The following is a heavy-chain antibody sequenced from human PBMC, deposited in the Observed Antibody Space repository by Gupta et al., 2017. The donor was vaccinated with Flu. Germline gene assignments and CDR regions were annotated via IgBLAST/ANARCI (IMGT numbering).Heavy chain of an antibody. V-gene: IGHV4-39*01. J-gene: IGHJ4*02. CDR3: ARSCCGYAFDY. Sequence: QLQLQESGPGLVKPSETLSLTCTASGGSISSSSYYWGWIRRPPGKGLEWIGSIYYTGSTYYNPSLKSRLTISVDTSKNQFSLKLISVTAADTAVYYCARSCCGYAFDYWGQGSLVTVSS. CDR1: GGSISSSSYY. D-gene: IGHD5-12*01. CDR2: IYYTGST.